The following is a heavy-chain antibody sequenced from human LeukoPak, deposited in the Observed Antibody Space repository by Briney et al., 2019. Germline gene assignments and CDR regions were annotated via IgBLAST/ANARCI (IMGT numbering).Heavy chain of an antibody. CDR1: GYTFTSYY. J-gene: IGHJ4*02. D-gene: IGHD3-3*01. CDR3: AREVANDFWSGYYFDY. Sequence: ASVKVSCKASGYTFTSYYMHWVRQAPGQGLEWMGIINPSGGSTSYAQKFQGRVTMTRDMSTSTVYMELSSLRSEDTAVYYCAREVANDFWSGYYFDYWGQGTLVTVSP. V-gene: IGHV1-46*01. CDR2: INPSGGST.